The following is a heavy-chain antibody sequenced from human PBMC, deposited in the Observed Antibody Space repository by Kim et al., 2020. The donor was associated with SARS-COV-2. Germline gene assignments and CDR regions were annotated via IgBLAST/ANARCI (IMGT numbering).Heavy chain of an antibody. J-gene: IGHJ4*02. CDR3: AKWVSWEYDSGSFPPLEGD. CDR2: ISGSGGST. D-gene: IGHD3-10*01. V-gene: IGHV3-23*01. Sequence: GGSLRLSCAASGFSFSSYAMSWVRQAPGKGLAWVSAISGSGGSTYYADSVKGRFTISRDNSKNTLYLQMNSLRAEDTAVYYCAKWVSWEYDSGSFPPLEGDWGQGTLVTVSS. CDR1: GFSFSSYA.